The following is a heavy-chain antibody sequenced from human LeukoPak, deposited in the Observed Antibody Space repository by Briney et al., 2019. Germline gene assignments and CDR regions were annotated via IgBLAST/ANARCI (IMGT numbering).Heavy chain of an antibody. CDR3: ARLRGSSLDAFDI. CDR2: IYYSGST. Sequence: PSETLSLTCTVSGGSISRYYWSWIRQPPGKGLEWIGYIYYSGSTNYNPSLKSRVTISVDTSKNQFSLKLSSVTAADTAVYYCARLRGSSLDAFDIWGQGTMVTVSS. CDR1: GGSISRYY. J-gene: IGHJ3*02. D-gene: IGHD6-13*01. V-gene: IGHV4-59*01.